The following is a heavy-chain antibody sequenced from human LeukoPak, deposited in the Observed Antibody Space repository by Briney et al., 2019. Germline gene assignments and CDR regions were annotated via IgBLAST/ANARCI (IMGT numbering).Heavy chain of an antibody. CDR2: IRSKANSYAT. Sequence: GGSLRLSCAAPGFPFSGSAMHRVRQASGEGVEWVGRIRSKANSYATAYAASVKGRFTISRDDSKNTAYLQMNSLKTEDTAVYYCTRHVTTSLSFDYWGQGTLVTVSS. CDR1: GFPFSGSA. V-gene: IGHV3-73*01. CDR3: TRHVTTSLSFDY. J-gene: IGHJ4*02. D-gene: IGHD4-17*01.